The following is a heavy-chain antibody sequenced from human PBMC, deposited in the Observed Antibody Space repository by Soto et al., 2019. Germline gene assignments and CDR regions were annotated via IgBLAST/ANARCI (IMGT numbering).Heavy chain of an antibody. J-gene: IGHJ3*02. CDR1: GFTFGDYA. CDR2: IRSKAYGGTT. V-gene: IGHV3-49*04. Sequence: PAGSLRLSCTASGFTFGDYAMSWVRQAPGKGLEWVGFIRSKAYGGTTEYAASVKGRFTISRDGSKSIAYLQMNSLKTEDTAVYYCTRDSYYYDSSGYDRAFDIWGQGTMVTVSS. D-gene: IGHD3-22*01. CDR3: TRDSYYYDSSGYDRAFDI.